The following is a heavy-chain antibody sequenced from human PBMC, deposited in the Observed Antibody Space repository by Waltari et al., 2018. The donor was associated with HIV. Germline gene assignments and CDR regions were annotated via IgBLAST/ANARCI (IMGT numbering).Heavy chain of an antibody. CDR2: ISYDGSNK. CDR1: GFTFSSYG. D-gene: IGHD4-4*01. V-gene: IGHV3-30*18. J-gene: IGHJ4*02. Sequence: QVQLVESGGGVVQPGRSLRLSCAASGFTFSSYGMHWVRQAPGKGLEWVAVISYDGSNKYYADSVKGRFTISRDNSKNTLYLQMNSLRAEDTAVYYCAKGTDGYSFDYWGQGTLVTVSS. CDR3: AKGTDGYSFDY.